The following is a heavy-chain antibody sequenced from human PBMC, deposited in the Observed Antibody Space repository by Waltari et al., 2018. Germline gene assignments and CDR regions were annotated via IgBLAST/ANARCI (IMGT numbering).Heavy chain of an antibody. CDR1: GFTFSSYA. Sequence: EVQLLESGGGLVQPGGSLRLSCAASGFTFSSYAMSWVRQAPGTGLEWVSVIYSGGSTYDADYVKGRFTISRDNSKNTLYLQMNSLRAEDTAVYYCAKDPLTGIASAGSLDVYFDYWGQGTLVTVSS. CDR2: IYSGGST. CDR3: AKDPLTGIASAGSLDVYFDY. V-gene: IGHV3-23*03. D-gene: IGHD6-13*01. J-gene: IGHJ4*02.